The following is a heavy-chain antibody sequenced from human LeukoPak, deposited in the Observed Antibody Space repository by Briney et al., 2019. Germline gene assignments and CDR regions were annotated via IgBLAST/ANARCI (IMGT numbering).Heavy chain of an antibody. J-gene: IGHJ4*02. CDR3: ARDTQSYGYYGGVIGL. D-gene: IGHD4-17*01. V-gene: IGHV1-18*01. CDR1: GYTFTIYG. CDR2: ISPYTHNI. Sequence: GASVKVSCTASGYTFTIYGLSWVRQAPGQGLEWMGWISPYTHNINYAQNLQGRVTMTTDISTSTAYLEVRSLRSDDTAVYYCARDTQSYGYYGGVIGLWGQGTLVTVSS.